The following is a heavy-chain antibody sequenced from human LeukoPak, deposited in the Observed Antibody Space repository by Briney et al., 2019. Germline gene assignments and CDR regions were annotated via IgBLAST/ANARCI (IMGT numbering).Heavy chain of an antibody. J-gene: IGHJ4*02. D-gene: IGHD2-15*01. Sequence: GRSLRLSCAASGFTFSSYDMHWVRQATGKGLEWVSAIGTAGDPYYPGSVKGRFTISRENAKNSLYLQMNSLRAGDTAVYYCARGYCSGGSCYFDYWGQGTLVTVSS. CDR1: GFTFSSYD. CDR2: IGTAGDP. CDR3: ARGYCSGGSCYFDY. V-gene: IGHV3-13*05.